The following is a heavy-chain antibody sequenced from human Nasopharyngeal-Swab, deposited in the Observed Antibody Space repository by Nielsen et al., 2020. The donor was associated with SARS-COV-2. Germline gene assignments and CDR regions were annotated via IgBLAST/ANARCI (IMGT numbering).Heavy chain of an antibody. Sequence: VRQAPGKGLEWVSAISGSGDSTYYADSVKGRFSISRDNSKNTVFLQMNGLRAGDTATYYCAKDVSLLRGYNAFDRWGQGTMVTVSS. CDR3: AKDVSLLRGYNAFDR. D-gene: IGHD3-10*01. J-gene: IGHJ3*01. CDR2: ISGSGDST. V-gene: IGHV3-23*01.